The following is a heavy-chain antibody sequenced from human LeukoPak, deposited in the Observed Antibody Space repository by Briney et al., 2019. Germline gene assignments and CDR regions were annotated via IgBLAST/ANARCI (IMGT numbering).Heavy chain of an antibody. V-gene: IGHV5-51*01. J-gene: IGHJ4*02. CDR1: GYSFTSYW. Sequence: GESLKISCKGSGYSFTSYWIGWVRQMPGKGLEWMGIIYPRDSDTRYSPSFQGQVTISADKSISTAYLQWSSLKASDTAMYYCARYFGYCSSTSCSWFDYWGQGTLVTVSS. CDR2: IYPRDSDT. D-gene: IGHD2-2*01. CDR3: ARYFGYCSSTSCSWFDY.